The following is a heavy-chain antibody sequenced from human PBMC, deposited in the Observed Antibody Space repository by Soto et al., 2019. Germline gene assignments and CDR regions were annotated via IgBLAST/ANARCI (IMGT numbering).Heavy chain of an antibody. J-gene: IGHJ3*02. CDR1: GYTFTGYY. CDR2: INPNSGGT. D-gene: IGHD2-15*01. CDR3: ARDLGYCSGGSECAFDI. Sequence: ASVKVSCKASGYTFTGYYMHWVRQAPGQGLEWMGWINPNSGGTNYAQKFQGWVTMTRDTSISTAYMELSRLRSDDTAAYYCARDLGYCSGGSECAFDIWGQGTMATVSS. V-gene: IGHV1-2*04.